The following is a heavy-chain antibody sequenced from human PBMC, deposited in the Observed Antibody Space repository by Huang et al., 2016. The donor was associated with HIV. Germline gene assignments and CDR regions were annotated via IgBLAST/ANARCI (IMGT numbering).Heavy chain of an antibody. D-gene: IGHD5-12*01. Sequence: QVQLVESGGGVVQPGRSLRLSCAASGFTFSNYGVHWVRQAPGTGLEWVAAISYDGSYQYYSDSVKGRFTISRDDSQNTLYLQMSSLRAEDTAVYFCAKDREDSAYQLDYWGQGTRVTVSS. V-gene: IGHV3-30*18. J-gene: IGHJ4*02. CDR1: GFTFSNYG. CDR2: ISYDGSYQ. CDR3: AKDREDSAYQLDY.